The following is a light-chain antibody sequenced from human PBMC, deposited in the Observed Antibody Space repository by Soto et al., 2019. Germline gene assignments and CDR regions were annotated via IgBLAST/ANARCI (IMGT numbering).Light chain of an antibody. CDR1: QSISNY. CDR2: AAS. J-gene: IGKJ1*01. V-gene: IGKV1-39*01. Sequence: DIQMTQSPSSLSASVGDRVTITCRASQSISNYLSWYQQKPGKAPKLLIYAASSLQSGLPSRFSGSGSGTDFTLTISSLQPEDFETYYCQQSDSTLWGFGQGTKVEIK. CDR3: QQSDSTLWG.